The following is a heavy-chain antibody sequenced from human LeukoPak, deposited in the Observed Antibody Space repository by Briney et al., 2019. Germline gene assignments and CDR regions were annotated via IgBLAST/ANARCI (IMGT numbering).Heavy chain of an antibody. CDR2: IIPIFGTA. D-gene: IGHD2-15*01. V-gene: IGHV1-69*05. CDR3: ARGIVVTDYYYMDV. J-gene: IGHJ6*03. Sequence: GASVKVSCKASGGTFSSYAISWVRQAPGQGLEWTGGIIPIFGTANYAQKFQGRVTITTDESTSTAYMELSSLRSEDTAVYYCARGIVVTDYYYMDVWGKGTTVTVS. CDR1: GGTFSSYA.